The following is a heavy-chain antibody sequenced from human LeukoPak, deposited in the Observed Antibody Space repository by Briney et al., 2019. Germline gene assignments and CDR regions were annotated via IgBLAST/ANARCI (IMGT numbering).Heavy chain of an antibody. J-gene: IGHJ4*02. CDR1: GGSVISGYYY. D-gene: IGHD3-10*01. CDR3: ATYYYGSGSAKYYFDY. V-gene: IGHV4-61*03. Sequence: SETLSLTCTVSGGSVISGYYYGSWIRQPPGKGLEWTGYIYYSGSTNYNPSLKSRVTTSVDTSKNVFSLKLISVTTADTAVYYCATYYYGSGSAKYYFDYWGQGTLVTVSS. CDR2: IYYSGST.